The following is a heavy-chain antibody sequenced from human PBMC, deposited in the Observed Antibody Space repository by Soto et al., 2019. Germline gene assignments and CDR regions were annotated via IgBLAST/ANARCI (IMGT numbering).Heavy chain of an antibody. V-gene: IGHV1-69*13. D-gene: IGHD1-1*01. CDR1: GGTFSSYA. Sequence: SVKVSCKASGGTFSSYAISWVRQAPGQGLEWMGGIIPIFGTANYAQKFQGRVTITADESTSTAYMELSSLRSEDTAVYYCARHKPHPKVHRPYGLDPWGQGTLVTVS. J-gene: IGHJ5*02. CDR3: ARHKPHPKVHRPYGLDP. CDR2: IIPIFGTA.